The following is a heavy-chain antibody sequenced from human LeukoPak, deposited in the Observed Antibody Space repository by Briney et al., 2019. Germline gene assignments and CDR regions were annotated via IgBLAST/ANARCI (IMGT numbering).Heavy chain of an antibody. D-gene: IGHD2-21*02. V-gene: IGHV3-48*03. Sequence: GGSLRLSCAASGFTFSSYEMNWVRQAPGKGLEWVSYISTSGSSIYYADSVKGRFTISRDNAKNSVYLQMNGLRAADTAVYYFARESIACGGDSFDYWGQGTLGTLSS. CDR3: ARESIACGGDSFDY. CDR1: GFTFSSYE. J-gene: IGHJ4*02. CDR2: ISTSGSSI.